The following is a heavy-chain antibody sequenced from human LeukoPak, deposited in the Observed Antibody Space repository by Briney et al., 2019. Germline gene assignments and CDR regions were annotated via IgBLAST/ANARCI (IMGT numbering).Heavy chain of an antibody. Sequence: PSATLSLTCTVSGGSISSYYWSWIRQPPGKGLEWIGYIYYSGSTNYNPSLKSRATISVDTSKNQFSLKLSSVTAADTAVYYCARHLSPIYYYYYYGMDVWGQGTTVTVSS. CDR3: ARHLSPIYYYYYYGMDV. CDR2: IYYSGST. D-gene: IGHD5-24*01. J-gene: IGHJ6*02. V-gene: IGHV4-59*08. CDR1: GGSISSYY.